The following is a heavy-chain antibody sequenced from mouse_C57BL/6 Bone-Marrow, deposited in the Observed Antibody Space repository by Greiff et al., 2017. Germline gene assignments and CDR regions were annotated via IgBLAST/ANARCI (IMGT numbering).Heavy chain of an antibody. J-gene: IGHJ2*01. D-gene: IGHD1-1*01. CDR2: IHPNSGST. CDR1: GYTFTSYW. Sequence: QVQLKQPGAELVKPGASVKLSCKASGYTFTSYWMHWVKQRPGQGLEWIGMIHPNSGSTNYNEKFKSKATLTVDKSSSTAYMQLSSLTSEDSAVYYCARPVATGNFDYWGQGTTLTVSS. CDR3: ARPVATGNFDY. V-gene: IGHV1-64*01.